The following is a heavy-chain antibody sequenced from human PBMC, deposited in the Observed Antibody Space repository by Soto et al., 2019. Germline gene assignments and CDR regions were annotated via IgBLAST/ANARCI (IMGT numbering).Heavy chain of an antibody. CDR3: ARDPFSSSWYPYYYYYGMDV. V-gene: IGHV1-69*13. Sequence: RPSVKVSCKASGGTFSSYAISWVRQAPGQGLEWMGGIIPIFGTANYAQKFQGRVTITADESTSTAYMELSSLRSEDTAVYYCARDPFSSSWYPYYYYYGMDVWGQGTTVTVSS. CDR1: GGTFSSYA. J-gene: IGHJ6*02. D-gene: IGHD6-13*01. CDR2: IIPIFGTA.